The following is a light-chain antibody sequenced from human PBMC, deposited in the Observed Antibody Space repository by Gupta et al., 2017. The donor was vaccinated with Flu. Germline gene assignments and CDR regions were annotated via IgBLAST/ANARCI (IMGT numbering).Light chain of an antibody. V-gene: IGLV1-40*01. J-gene: IGLJ2*01. CDR3: QTYDSSLSGSV. CDR1: SSDFGSGFD. Sequence: QSVLTQPPSVSGAPGQRVTISCTGSSSDFGSGFDVHWYQHLPGSAPKLLIYDTYNRPSGVPDRFSGFKSGTSASLAIXGXQAEDEXDYYCQTYDSSLSGSVFGGGTKLTVL. CDR2: DTY.